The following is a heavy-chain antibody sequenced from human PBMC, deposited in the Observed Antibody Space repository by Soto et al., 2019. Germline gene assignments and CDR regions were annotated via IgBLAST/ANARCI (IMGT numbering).Heavy chain of an antibody. CDR2: IKHDTSEA. V-gene: IGHV3-7*03. CDR1: RFTFGSYW. J-gene: IGHJ4*02. Sequence: GGSLRLSCTAPRFTFGSYWMHWVRQAPGKGLEWVGNIKHDTSEAHYADSVKGRFTITRDNIKNFLFLQMNGLRSDDTASYYCARDGLLFSGPYRPSRFDYWGLGTLVTVSS. D-gene: IGHD3-16*02. CDR3: ARDGLLFSGPYRPSRFDY.